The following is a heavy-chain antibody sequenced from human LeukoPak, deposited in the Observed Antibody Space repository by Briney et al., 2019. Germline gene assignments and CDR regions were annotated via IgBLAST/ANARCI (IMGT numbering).Heavy chain of an antibody. CDR2: MNPNNDYT. Sequence: SVTVSFKCSVYTGPNYDNNWVRQATRQGLEWMGWMNPNNDYTGYAQKFQGRVTITRNTSMSTAYMELKSLRSEDTAVYYCVRANYYGSGKKDLDYWGQGTLVTVSS. CDR3: VRANYYGSGKKDLDY. CDR1: VYTGPNYD. D-gene: IGHD3-10*01. V-gene: IGHV1-8*01. J-gene: IGHJ4*02.